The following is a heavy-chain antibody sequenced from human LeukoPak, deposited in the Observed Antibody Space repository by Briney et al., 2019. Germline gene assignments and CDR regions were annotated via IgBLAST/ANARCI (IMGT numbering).Heavy chain of an antibody. CDR3: VTDREPVTTTRERFDP. V-gene: IGHV1-69-2*01. Sequence: ATVKTSCKASGYSFRDYYIHWVRQAPGKGLEWMGRVDPEYNEIIYAEKFQGRVTITADTSTDTGYMEMSRLSSDDTAVYYCVTDREPVTTTRERFDPWGQGTLVPVSS. CDR1: GYSFRDYY. CDR2: VDPEYNEI. D-gene: IGHD3-22*01. J-gene: IGHJ5*02.